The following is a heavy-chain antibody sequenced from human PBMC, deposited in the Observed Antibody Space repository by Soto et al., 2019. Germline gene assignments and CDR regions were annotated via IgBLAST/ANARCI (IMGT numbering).Heavy chain of an antibody. CDR3: ARLPYCSGGSCYSVDWFDP. CDR1: GYTFTSYG. Sequence: QVPLVQSGAEVKKPGASVKVSCKASGYTFTSYGISWVRQAPGQGLEWMGWISAYNGNTNYAQKLQGRVTMTTDTSTSTAYMELRSLRSDDTAVYYCARLPYCSGGSCYSVDWFDPWGQGTLVTVSS. V-gene: IGHV1-18*04. J-gene: IGHJ5*02. D-gene: IGHD2-15*01. CDR2: ISAYNGNT.